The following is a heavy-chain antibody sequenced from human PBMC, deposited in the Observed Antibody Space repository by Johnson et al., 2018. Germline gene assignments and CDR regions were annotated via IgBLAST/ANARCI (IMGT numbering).Heavy chain of an antibody. D-gene: IGHD1-26*01. V-gene: IGHV3-30*18. J-gene: IGHJ6*03. Sequence: QVQLVQSGGGVVQPGRSLRLSCAASGFTFSSYGMHWVRQAPGQGLEWVAVISYDGSNKYYADSVKGRFTISRDNSKNTVYLKMNGLSPEDTAVYYCAKDRADAGVGAGYMDVGGKGTTVTGSS. CDR1: GFTFSSYG. CDR2: ISYDGSNK. CDR3: AKDRADAGVGAGYMDV.